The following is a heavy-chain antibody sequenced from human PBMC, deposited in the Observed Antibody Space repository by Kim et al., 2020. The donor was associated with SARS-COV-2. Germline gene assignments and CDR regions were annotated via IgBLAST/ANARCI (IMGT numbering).Heavy chain of an antibody. J-gene: IGHJ4*02. V-gene: IGHV3-74*01. D-gene: IGHD6-19*01. CDR3: ARRQYSSGWYYFDY. Sequence: ADSVKGRFTTSRDNAKDTLYLQMNSLRAEDTAVYYCARRQYSSGWYYFDYWGQGTLVTVSS.